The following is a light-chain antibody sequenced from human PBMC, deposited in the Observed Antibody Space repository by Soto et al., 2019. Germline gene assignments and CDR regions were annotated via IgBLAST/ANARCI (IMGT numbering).Light chain of an antibody. CDR2: GNS. Sequence: QSVLTQPPSVSGVPGQRVTISCSGSSSNIGAGYDVHWYQQLPGAAPKVLIYGNSNRPSGVPDRFSGSRSGTSASLAITGLQAEDEADYYCQSYDTSAPVVFGGGTKVTVL. CDR1: SSNIGAGYD. J-gene: IGLJ2*01. CDR3: QSYDTSAPVV. V-gene: IGLV1-40*01.